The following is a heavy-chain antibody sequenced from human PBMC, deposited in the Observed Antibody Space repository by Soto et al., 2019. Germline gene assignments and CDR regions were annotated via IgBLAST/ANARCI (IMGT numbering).Heavy chain of an antibody. CDR2: IYYSGST. CDR3: ARDQSKGYYDFWSGYVNWFDP. V-gene: IGHV4-31*03. D-gene: IGHD3-3*01. J-gene: IGHJ5*02. Sequence: PSETLSLTCTVSGGSISSGGYYWSWIRQHPGKGLEWIGYIYYSGSTYYNPSLKSRVTISVDTSKNQFSLKLSSVTAADTAVYYCARDQSKGYYDFWSGYVNWFDPWGQGTLVTVSS. CDR1: GGSISSGGYY.